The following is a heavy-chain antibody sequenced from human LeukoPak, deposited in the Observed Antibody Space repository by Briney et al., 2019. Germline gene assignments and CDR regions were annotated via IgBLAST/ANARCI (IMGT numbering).Heavy chain of an antibody. CDR3: ARDINWNFDY. J-gene: IGHJ4*02. CDR1: GYTFTGYY. V-gene: IGHV1-2*02. CDR2: INPNSGGT. D-gene: IGHD1-20*01. Sequence: EASVKVSCKASGYTFTGYYMHWVRQAPGQGLEWMGWINPNSGGTNCAQKFQGRVTMTRDTSINTAYMELSSLRFDDTAVYYCARDINWNFDYWGQGTLVTVSS.